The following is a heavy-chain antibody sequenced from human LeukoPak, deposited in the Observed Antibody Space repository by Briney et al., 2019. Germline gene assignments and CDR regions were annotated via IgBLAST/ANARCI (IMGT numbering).Heavy chain of an antibody. Sequence: PGGSLRLSCAASGFTFNNYAMSWVRQAPGKGLEWVSSISDSGDITYYADSVKGRFTISRDNSKNTLYMQMNSLRAAATAVHYCANLPDYGASPYGMDVWGQGTTVTVSS. V-gene: IGHV3-23*01. D-gene: IGHD4-17*01. CDR3: ANLPDYGASPYGMDV. CDR2: ISDSGDIT. CDR1: GFTFNNYA. J-gene: IGHJ6*02.